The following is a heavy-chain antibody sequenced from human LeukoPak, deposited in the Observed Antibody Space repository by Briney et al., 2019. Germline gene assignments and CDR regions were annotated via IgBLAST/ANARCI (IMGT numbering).Heavy chain of an antibody. V-gene: IGHV3-7*03. Sequence: GGSLRLSCAGSGFTFSNFWMQWVRQAPGKGLEWVANIKQDGSEKYYVDSLKGRFIISRDNAKNSVYLQMNSLRAEDTALYYCAKDIRQWLVYFDYWGQGTLVTVSS. CDR1: GFTFSNFW. J-gene: IGHJ4*02. CDR3: AKDIRQWLVYFDY. D-gene: IGHD6-19*01. CDR2: IKQDGSEK.